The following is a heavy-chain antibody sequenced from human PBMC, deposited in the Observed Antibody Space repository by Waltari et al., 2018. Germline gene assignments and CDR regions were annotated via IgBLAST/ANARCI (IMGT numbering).Heavy chain of an antibody. V-gene: IGHV3-7*03. CDR2: IKKYESEK. J-gene: IGHJ4*02. D-gene: IGHD6-19*01. CDR3: ASVDYRTGWFKFDY. Sequence: EVQLVESGGDLAQPGGSLRLSCAASEICFTPYWMSWVRQAPGKGLEWLANIKKYESEKNYVDSVKGRFTISRDNAKNSLLLQMNSLKAEDTAVYYCASVDYRTGWFKFDYWGQGTLVTVSS. CDR1: EICFTPYW.